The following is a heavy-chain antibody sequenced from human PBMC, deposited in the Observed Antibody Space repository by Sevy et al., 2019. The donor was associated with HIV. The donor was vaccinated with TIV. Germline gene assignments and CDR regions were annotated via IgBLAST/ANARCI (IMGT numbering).Heavy chain of an antibody. CDR1: GFTFSSYA. CDR2: ISYDGSNK. CDR3: ARGIVVGAAHFDY. J-gene: IGHJ4*02. V-gene: IGHV3-30-3*01. Sequence: GESLKISCAASGFTFSSYAMHWVRQAPGKGLEWVAVISYDGSNKYYAESVKGRFTISRDNSKNTLYLQMNSLRAEDTAVYYCARGIVVGAAHFDYWGQRTLVTVSS. D-gene: IGHD2-15*01.